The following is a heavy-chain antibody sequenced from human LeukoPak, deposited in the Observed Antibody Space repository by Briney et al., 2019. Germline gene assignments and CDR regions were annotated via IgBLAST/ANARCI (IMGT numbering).Heavy chain of an antibody. D-gene: IGHD3-9*01. CDR1: GFTVSNNF. J-gene: IGHJ4*02. CDR2: IYSGGST. Sequence: GGSLRLSCAASGFTVSNNFMTWVRQAPGKGLEWVSVIYSGGSTYYTDSVKGRFTISRDNSKNTLYLQMNSLRAEDTAVYYCATLTYYFNSWGQGTLVTVSS. CDR3: ATLTYYFNS. V-gene: IGHV3-66*01.